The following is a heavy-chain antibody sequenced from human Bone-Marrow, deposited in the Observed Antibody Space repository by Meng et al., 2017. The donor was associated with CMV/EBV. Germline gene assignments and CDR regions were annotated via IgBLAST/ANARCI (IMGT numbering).Heavy chain of an antibody. CDR1: GFTFSEYA. D-gene: IGHD4-23*01. Sequence: SGFTFSEYAMTWVRQTPGKGLEWVASVGGGDDEKLYAASVKGRFTISRDNSKNILYLQMNSLRVDDTGVYYCAKDGVARNSNWDYFDHWGQGALVTVSS. V-gene: IGHV3-23*01. CDR3: AKDGVARNSNWDYFDH. J-gene: IGHJ4*02. CDR2: VGGGDDEK.